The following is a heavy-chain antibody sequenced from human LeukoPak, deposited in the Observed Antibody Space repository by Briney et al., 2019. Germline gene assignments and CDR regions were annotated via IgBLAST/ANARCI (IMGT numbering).Heavy chain of an antibody. J-gene: IGHJ6*03. CDR2: ISSSGSTI. D-gene: IGHD3-9*01. CDR3: ARESRGYDILTGKYHRGYYSYYMDV. CDR1: GFTFSSYE. Sequence: GGSLRLSRAASGFTFSSYEMNWVRQAPGKGLEWVSYISSSGSTIYYADSVKGRFTISRDNAKNSLYLQMNSLRAEDTAVYYCARESRGYDILTGKYHRGYYSYYMDVWGKGTTVTVSS. V-gene: IGHV3-48*03.